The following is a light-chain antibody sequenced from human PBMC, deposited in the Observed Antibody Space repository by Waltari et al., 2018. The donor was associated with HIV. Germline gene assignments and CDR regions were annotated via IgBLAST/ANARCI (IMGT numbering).Light chain of an antibody. J-gene: IGKJ2*01. CDR1: QSVSSN. V-gene: IGKV3-15*01. Sequence: EIVMTQSPATLSVSPGERATLSCRASQSVSSNLVWYQQKPGQAHRLLIYGASTRATGLPARFSGSGSGTEFTLTISSLQSEDFAVYYCQQYNNWPPHTFGQGTKLEIK. CDR2: GAS. CDR3: QQYNNWPPHT.